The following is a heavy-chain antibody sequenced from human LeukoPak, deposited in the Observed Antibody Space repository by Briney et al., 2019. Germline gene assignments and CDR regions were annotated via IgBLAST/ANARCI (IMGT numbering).Heavy chain of an antibody. D-gene: IGHD6-13*01. CDR1: GFTFSSYT. J-gene: IGHJ4*02. V-gene: IGHV3-21*01. CDR2: ISSSSGYI. Sequence: PGGSLRLSCAASGFTFSSYTMNWVRQAPGKGLEWVSSISSSSGYIYYADSVKGRFTISRDNAKNPLYLQMNSLRAEDTAVYYCARVIAAATIDYWGKGTLVTVSS. CDR3: ARVIAAATIDY.